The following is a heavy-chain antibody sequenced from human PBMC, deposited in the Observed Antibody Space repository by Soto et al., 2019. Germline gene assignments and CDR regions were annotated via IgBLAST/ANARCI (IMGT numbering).Heavy chain of an antibody. J-gene: IGHJ4*02. V-gene: IGHV4-31*01. CDR3: ARRGTYYFDY. Sequence: QVQLRESGPGLVEPSQTLSLTCTASGASINTFSYFWSWIRQHPQKGLEWIGYVHSTGNTYYNPYLDSPVTISIDTSENKFALDLDSLTAADTAVYYCARRGTYYFDYWGQGIRVTVSS. CDR1: GASINTFSYF. D-gene: IGHD5-12*01. CDR2: VHSTGNT.